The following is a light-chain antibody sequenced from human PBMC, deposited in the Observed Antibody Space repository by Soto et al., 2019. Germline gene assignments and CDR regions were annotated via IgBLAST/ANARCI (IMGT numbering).Light chain of an antibody. V-gene: IGKV1-9*01. Sequence: IQLTQSPSSLSASVGDIVTITCRASQGISSYLAWYQQKPGKAPKLLIYDASTLQSGDPSRFSGSGSGTDFTLTISSLQPEEFPTYYCQQLNSYPPTVGRGTKVDIK. J-gene: IGKJ3*01. CDR2: DAS. CDR1: QGISSY. CDR3: QQLNSYPPT.